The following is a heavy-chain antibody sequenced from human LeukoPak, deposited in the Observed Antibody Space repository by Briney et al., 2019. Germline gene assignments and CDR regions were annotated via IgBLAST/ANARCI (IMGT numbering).Heavy chain of an antibody. CDR3: ARGEAVAGTRFLFGY. D-gene: IGHD6-19*01. V-gene: IGHV1-69*05. CDR2: IIPIFGTA. J-gene: IGHJ4*02. Sequence: ASVKVSCKASGGTFSSYAISWVRQAPGQGLEWMGRIIPIFGTANYAQKFQGRVTITTDESTSTAYVELSSLRSEDTAVYYCARGEAVAGTRFLFGYWGQGTLVTVSS. CDR1: GGTFSSYA.